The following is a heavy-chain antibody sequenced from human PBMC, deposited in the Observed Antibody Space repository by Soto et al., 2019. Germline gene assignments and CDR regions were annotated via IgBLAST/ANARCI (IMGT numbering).Heavy chain of an antibody. Sequence: EVQLAESGGGLAQPGGSLRLSCAASGFTLSGYAMDWVRQAPGKGLEYVSGISSNGVGRYYANSVQGRFTISRDNSKNTVYLQMGSLRPEDMAVYYCARRARPDFYYMDVWGKWTTVTVSS. CDR3: ARRARPDFYYMDV. J-gene: IGHJ6*03. CDR2: ISSNGVGR. V-gene: IGHV3-64*01. CDR1: GFTLSGYA. D-gene: IGHD6-6*01.